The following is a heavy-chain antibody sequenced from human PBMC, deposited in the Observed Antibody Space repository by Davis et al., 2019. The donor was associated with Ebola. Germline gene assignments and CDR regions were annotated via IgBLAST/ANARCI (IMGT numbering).Heavy chain of an antibody. Sequence: GGSLRLSCAASGFTFSSHWMSWVCQAPGKGLEWVANIKQDGSEKYYVDSVKGRFTISRDNAKNSLYLQMNSLRAEDTAVYYCARDLSGYDFWSGYYYYYYGMDVWGQGTTVTVSS. J-gene: IGHJ6*02. CDR3: ARDLSGYDFWSGYYYYYYGMDV. CDR1: GFTFSSHW. CDR2: IKQDGSEK. D-gene: IGHD3-3*01. V-gene: IGHV3-7*03.